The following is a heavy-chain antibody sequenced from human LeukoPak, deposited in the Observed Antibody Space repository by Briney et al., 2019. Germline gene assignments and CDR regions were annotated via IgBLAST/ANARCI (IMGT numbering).Heavy chain of an antibody. D-gene: IGHD3-9*01. CDR1: GFTFRSYG. Sequence: GGSLRLSCAASGFTFRSYGMHWVRQAPGKGLEWVAVISYDGSNKYYADSVKGRFTISRDNSKNTLYLQMNSLRAEDTAVYYCAKSSLRYFDIYYFDYWGQGTLVTVSS. V-gene: IGHV3-30*18. CDR3: AKSSLRYFDIYYFDY. J-gene: IGHJ4*02. CDR2: ISYDGSNK.